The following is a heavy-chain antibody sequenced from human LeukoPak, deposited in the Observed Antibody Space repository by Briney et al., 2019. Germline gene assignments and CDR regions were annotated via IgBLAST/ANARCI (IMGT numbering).Heavy chain of an antibody. CDR3: ATVSEY. J-gene: IGHJ4*02. CDR2: INNEGTAT. CDR1: GFTFNYFW. Sequence: GGSLRLSCAASGFTFNYFWMHWVRQVPGKGLVWVSGINNEGTATYYAYSVKGRFTISRDNAKNTAYLQMNGLRAEDTTVYYCATVSEYWGQGTLVTVSS. V-gene: IGHV3-74*01.